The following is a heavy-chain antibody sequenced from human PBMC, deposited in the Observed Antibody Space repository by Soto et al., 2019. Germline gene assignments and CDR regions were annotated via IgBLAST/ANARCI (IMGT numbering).Heavy chain of an antibody. CDR3: ARGRMGAALFSHPRRSYYAFDP. J-gene: IGHJ5*02. Sequence: QVQLVQSGAEVRKPGASVKVSCKASGYTFTTYDINWVRQATGQGLEWLGWMNPDSGDTGYGWKFPGRVTLTRSTSIGTAYMERNSLRSEDSGMYYCARGRMGAALFSHPRRSYYAFDPWGQGTLVTVSS. CDR2: MNPDSGDT. V-gene: IGHV1-8*01. CDR1: GYTFTTYD. D-gene: IGHD3-22*01.